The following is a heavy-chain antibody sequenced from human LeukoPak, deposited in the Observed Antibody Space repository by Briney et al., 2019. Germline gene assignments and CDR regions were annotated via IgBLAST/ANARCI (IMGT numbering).Heavy chain of an antibody. D-gene: IGHD1-1*01. V-gene: IGHV4-61*01. CDR1: GVSVRSGNYY. CDR3: ARGIRTGYGY. J-gene: IGHJ4*02. Sequence: SETLSLTCSVSGVSVRSGNYYWTWLRQPPGKGLEWIGYVDYSGSTSYNPSLRRRVTISLDTPKNQFSLKVMYLTAADTAVYYCARGIRTGYGYWGQGTLVTVSS. CDR2: VDYSGST.